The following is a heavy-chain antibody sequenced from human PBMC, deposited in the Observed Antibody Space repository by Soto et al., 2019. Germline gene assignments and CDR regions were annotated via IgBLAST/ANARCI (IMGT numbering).Heavy chain of an antibody. CDR3: ARGPLLWFGELRLSWFDP. D-gene: IGHD3-10*01. V-gene: IGHV4-31*03. CDR1: GGSITSGGYY. CDR2: IYYSGFT. J-gene: IGHJ5*02. Sequence: SETLSLTCTVSGGSITSGGYYWSWIRQHPGKGLEWIGYIYYSGFTNYNPSLKSRVTISVDTSKNQFSLELSSVTAADTAVYYCARGPLLWFGELRLSWFDPWGQGTLVTVSS.